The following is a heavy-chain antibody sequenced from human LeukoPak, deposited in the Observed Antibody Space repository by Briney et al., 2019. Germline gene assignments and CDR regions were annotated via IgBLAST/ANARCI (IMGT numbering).Heavy chain of an antibody. Sequence: PGGSLRLSCAASEFTFSSYGMHWIRQAPGKGLEGVAFIWYDGSNKYYGDSVKGRFTISRDNSKNTLYLQMNSLRAEDTAVYHCAKDLYCSSTSCYRGHWFDPWGQGTLVTVSS. D-gene: IGHD2-2*02. V-gene: IGHV3-30*02. CDR3: AKDLYCSSTSCYRGHWFDP. CDR1: EFTFSSYG. J-gene: IGHJ5*02. CDR2: IWYDGSNK.